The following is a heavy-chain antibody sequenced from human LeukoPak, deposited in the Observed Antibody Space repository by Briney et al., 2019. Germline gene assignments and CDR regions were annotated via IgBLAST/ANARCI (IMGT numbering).Heavy chain of an antibody. CDR3: ARETMALVVAASLDY. CDR1: GFTFSSYA. V-gene: IGHV3-30-3*01. Sequence: SLRLSCAASGFTFSSYAMHWVRQAPGKGLEWVAVISYDGSNKYYADSVKGRFTISRDNSKNTLYLQMNSLRAEDTAVYYCARETMALVVAASLDYWGQGTLVTVSS. J-gene: IGHJ4*02. CDR2: ISYDGSNK. D-gene: IGHD2-15*01.